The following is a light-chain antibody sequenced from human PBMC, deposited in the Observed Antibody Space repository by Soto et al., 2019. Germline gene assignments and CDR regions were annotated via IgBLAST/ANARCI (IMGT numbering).Light chain of an antibody. CDR2: VTS. CDR1: QPISQW. CDR3: QQSHSFPLT. V-gene: IGKV1-12*01. J-gene: IGKJ5*01. Sequence: DIHLTQSPSSVSASVGDRVTITCRASQPISQWLAWYQQKPGKAPTLLLYVTSNLHGGVPSRFSGSGSGTDFTLTISRLEPEDFATYYCQQSHSFPLTFGQGTRLEIK.